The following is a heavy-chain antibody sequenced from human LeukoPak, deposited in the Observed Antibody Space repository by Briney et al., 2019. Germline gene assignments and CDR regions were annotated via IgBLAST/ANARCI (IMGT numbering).Heavy chain of an antibody. V-gene: IGHV3-74*01. CDR3: SRPFDS. J-gene: IGHJ4*02. Sequence: GGSLRLSCAASGFTFSSYWMHWVRQAPGKGLVWVSRINGDGSITHYAASVKGRFTISRDNARNTLYLQMNSLSAGDTAVYYCSRPFDSWGQGTLVTVSS. CDR2: INGDGSIT. CDR1: GFTFSSYW.